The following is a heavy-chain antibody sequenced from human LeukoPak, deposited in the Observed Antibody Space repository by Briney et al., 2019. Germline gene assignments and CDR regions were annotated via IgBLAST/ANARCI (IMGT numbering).Heavy chain of an antibody. V-gene: IGHV4-30-2*01. Sequence: PSQTLSLTCTVSGVSINIDNYYWSWIRQPPGKGLEWIGYIYHTGGTYYSPSLKSRVSISVDRSKNHFSLNLTSVTAADTAVYFCARVWSGYYSVDYWGQGTLVTVSS. J-gene: IGHJ4*02. CDR2: IYHTGGT. CDR1: GVSINIDNYY. CDR3: ARVWSGYYSVDY. D-gene: IGHD3-3*01.